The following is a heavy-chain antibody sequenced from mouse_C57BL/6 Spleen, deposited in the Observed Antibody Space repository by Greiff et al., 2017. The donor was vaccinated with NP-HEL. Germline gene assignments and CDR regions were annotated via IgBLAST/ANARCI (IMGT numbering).Heavy chain of an antibody. CDR2: IDPSDSYT. CDR1: GYTFTSYW. D-gene: IGHD2-12*01. Sequence: QVQLQQPGAELVRPGTSVKLSCKASGYTFTSYWMHWVKQRPGQGLEWIGVIDPSDSYTNYNQKFKGKATLTVDTSSSTAYMQLSSLTSEDSAVDYCARLRRSYYYAMDYWGQGTSVTVSS. CDR3: ARLRRSYYYAMDY. V-gene: IGHV1-59*01. J-gene: IGHJ4*01.